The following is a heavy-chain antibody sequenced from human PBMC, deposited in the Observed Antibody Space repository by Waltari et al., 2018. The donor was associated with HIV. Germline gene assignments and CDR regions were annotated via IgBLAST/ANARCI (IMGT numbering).Heavy chain of an antibody. J-gene: IGHJ5*02. CDR2: SSWNSGSI. CDR3: AKDRGPFIAVAGT. V-gene: IGHV3-9*01. D-gene: IGHD6-19*01. Sequence: EVQLVESGGGLVQPGRSLRLSCAASGFTFDDYAMHWVRQPPGKGLEWVSGSSWNSGSIDYADSVKGRFTSSRDNTKNSLYLQMNSVRAEDTALYYCAKDRGPFIAVAGTWGQGTLVTVSS. CDR1: GFTFDDYA.